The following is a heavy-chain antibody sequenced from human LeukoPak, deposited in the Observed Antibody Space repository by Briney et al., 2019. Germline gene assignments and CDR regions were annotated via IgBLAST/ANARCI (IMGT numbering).Heavy chain of an antibody. Sequence: GGSLRLSCAASGFTFRSYSMNWVRQAPGKGLEWVTPISSSSRYIYYADSVKGRFTISRDNAKNSLYLQMNSLRAEDTALYYCAKDYTNYDILTGYPGFDYWGQGTLVTVSS. CDR3: AKDYTNYDILTGYPGFDY. CDR2: ISSSSRYI. J-gene: IGHJ4*02. D-gene: IGHD3-9*01. V-gene: IGHV3-21*04. CDR1: GFTFRSYS.